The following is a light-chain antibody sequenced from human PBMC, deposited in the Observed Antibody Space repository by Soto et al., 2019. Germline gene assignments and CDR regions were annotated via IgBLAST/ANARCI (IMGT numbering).Light chain of an antibody. Sequence: QSALTQPRLVSGSPGQSVTISRTGTSNDVGGYDYVSWYQQHPGKAPKLIIYDVSKRPSGVPDRFSGSKSGNTASLTISGLQAEDEADYYCCSYAGTYSYVFGTGTKVTVL. J-gene: IGLJ1*01. CDR2: DVS. CDR1: SNDVGGYDY. CDR3: CSYAGTYSYV. V-gene: IGLV2-11*01.